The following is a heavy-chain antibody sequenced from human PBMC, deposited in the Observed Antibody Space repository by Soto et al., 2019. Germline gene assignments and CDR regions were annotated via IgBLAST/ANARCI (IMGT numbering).Heavy chain of an antibody. CDR2: ISAYNGNT. Sequence: GASVKVSCKASGYRITSYGICWLRHSPGQGLEWMGWISAYNGNTNYAQKLQGRVTMTTDTSTSTAYMELRSLRSDDTAVYYCARKYPGYYVEFDYWGQGTLVTGSS. V-gene: IGHV1-18*01. CDR1: GYRITSYG. CDR3: ARKYPGYYVEFDY. D-gene: IGHD4-17*01. J-gene: IGHJ4*02.